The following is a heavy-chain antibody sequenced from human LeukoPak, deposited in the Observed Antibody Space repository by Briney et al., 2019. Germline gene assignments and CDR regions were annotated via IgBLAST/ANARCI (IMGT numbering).Heavy chain of an antibody. J-gene: IGHJ6*02. CDR1: GYTFTSYA. V-gene: IGHV7-4-1*02. CDR3: ARVGRMTTVVTLGYYYYGMDV. CDR2: INTNTGNQ. Sequence: ASVKVSCKASGYTFTSYAMNWVRQAPGQGLEWMGWINTNTGNQTYAQGFTGRFVFSLDTSVSTAYLQISSLKAEDTAVYYCARVGRMTTVVTLGYYYYGMDVWGQGTTVTVSS. D-gene: IGHD4-23*01.